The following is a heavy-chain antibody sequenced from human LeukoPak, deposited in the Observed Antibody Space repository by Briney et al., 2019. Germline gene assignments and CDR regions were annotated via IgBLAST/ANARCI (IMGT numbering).Heavy chain of an antibody. Sequence: SETLSLTCAVYGGSFSGYYWSWIRQPPGKGLEWIGEINHSGSTNYNPSLKSRVTISVDTSKNQFSLKLSSVTAADTAVYYCARLNYLVVVPAAMRAGFDHWGQGTLVTVSS. J-gene: IGHJ4*02. D-gene: IGHD2-2*01. CDR3: ARLNYLVVVPAAMRAGFDH. CDR1: GGSFSGYY. V-gene: IGHV4-34*01. CDR2: INHSGST.